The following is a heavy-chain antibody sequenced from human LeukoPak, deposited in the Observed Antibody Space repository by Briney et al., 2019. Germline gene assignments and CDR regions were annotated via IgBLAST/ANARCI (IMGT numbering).Heavy chain of an antibody. D-gene: IGHD4-11*01. V-gene: IGHV1-2*02. CDR1: GYTFTDYY. CDR2: INPNSGGT. CDR3: ARGSTVTTIPYFYYFMDV. Sequence: ASVTVSCKASGYTFTDYYMHWVRQAPGQGLEWMGWINPNSGGTNYAQKFQGRVTITRDTSISTAYMELSRLRSDDTAVYYCARGSTVTTIPYFYYFMDVWGKGTTVTVSS. J-gene: IGHJ6*03.